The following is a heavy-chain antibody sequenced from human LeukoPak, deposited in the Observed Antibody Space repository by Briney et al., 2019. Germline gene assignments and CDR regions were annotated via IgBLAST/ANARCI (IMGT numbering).Heavy chain of an antibody. V-gene: IGHV3-53*01. CDR2: IYSGGST. Sequence: RSGGSLRLSCAVSGFAVSSNYMSWVRQTPGKGLEWVSVIYSGGSTYYADSVKGRFTISRDNSKNTVYLQMNSLRAEDTAVYYCTRGSTMMDEDWGQGTLVTVSS. CDR3: TRGSTMMDED. D-gene: IGHD3-22*01. CDR1: GFAVSSNY. J-gene: IGHJ4*02.